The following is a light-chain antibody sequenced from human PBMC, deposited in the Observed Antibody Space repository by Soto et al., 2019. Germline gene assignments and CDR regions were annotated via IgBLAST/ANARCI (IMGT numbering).Light chain of an antibody. CDR2: GAS. CDR1: QSVSSSY. Sequence: EIVLTQSPVTLSLSPWERATLSCRASQSVSSSYLGGYQQKPGQAPRLLIYGASSRATGIPARFSGSGSGTEFTLSISGLQSEDFAIYFCQQYKNWPITFGQGTRLEI. J-gene: IGKJ5*01. CDR3: QQYKNWPIT. V-gene: IGKV3D-15*01.